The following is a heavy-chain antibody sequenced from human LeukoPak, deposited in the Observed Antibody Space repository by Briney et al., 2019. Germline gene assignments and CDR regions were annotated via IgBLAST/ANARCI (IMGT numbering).Heavy chain of an antibody. V-gene: IGHV4-34*01. CDR2: INHSGST. CDR3: ARATGPNTNFDY. J-gene: IGHJ4*02. CDR1: GGSFSGYY. Sequence: SETPSLTCAVYGGSFSGYYWSWIRQPPGKGLEWIGEINHSGSTNYNPSLKSRVTMSVDTSKDQFSLRLSSVTAADTAMFYCARATGPNTNFDYWGQGTLVTVSS. D-gene: IGHD4/OR15-4a*01.